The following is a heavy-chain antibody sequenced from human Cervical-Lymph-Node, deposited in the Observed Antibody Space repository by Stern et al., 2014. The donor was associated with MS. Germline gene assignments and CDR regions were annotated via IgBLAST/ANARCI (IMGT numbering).Heavy chain of an antibody. CDR1: GGSIYNYY. D-gene: IGHD2-2*01. Sequence: VQLVESGPGLVKPSETLSLTCTVSGGSIYNYYWTWIRHPPGKGLEWIGHIDYSGSTNYNPSLESRVTMSVDSSKNEFSLILTSVTAADTAVYYCARALRNAYTWFDPWGQGTLVTVSS. V-gene: IGHV4-59*01. J-gene: IGHJ5*01. CDR3: ARALRNAYTWFDP. CDR2: IDYSGST.